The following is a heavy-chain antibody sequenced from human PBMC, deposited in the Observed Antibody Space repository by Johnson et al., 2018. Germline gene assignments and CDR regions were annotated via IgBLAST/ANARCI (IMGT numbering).Heavy chain of an antibody. V-gene: IGHV3-33*01. J-gene: IGHJ6*02. CDR3: ARDREGYDFWSGYYREEYYGMDV. CDR2: IWYDGSNI. D-gene: IGHD3-3*01. Sequence: QVQLVESGGGVVQPGRSLRLSCEASGFRFSSYGMHWGRQAPGKGLEWVAVIWYDGSNIHYADSVKGRFIISRDNSKNMMFLQINSLRVEDTAGYYCARDREGYDFWSGYYREEYYGMDVWGQGTTVTVSS. CDR1: GFRFSSYG.